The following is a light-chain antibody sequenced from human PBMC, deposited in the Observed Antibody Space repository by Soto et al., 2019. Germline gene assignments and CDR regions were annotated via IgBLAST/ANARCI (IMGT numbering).Light chain of an antibody. CDR1: SSDVGGYDY. J-gene: IGLJ1*01. CDR2: DVT. CDR3: SSYTSSSTYV. V-gene: IGLV2-14*03. Sequence: QSVLTQPASVSGSPGQSITISCTGTSSDVGGYDYVSWCQQHPDKAPKLMIYDVTNRPSGVSNRFSGSKSGNTASLTISGLQAEDEADYYCSSYTSSSTYVFGTGTKVTVL.